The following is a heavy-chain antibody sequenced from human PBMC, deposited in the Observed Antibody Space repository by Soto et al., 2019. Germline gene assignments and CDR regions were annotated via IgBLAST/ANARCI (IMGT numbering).Heavy chain of an antibody. D-gene: IGHD3-10*01. J-gene: IGHJ6*02. CDR3: ARAERGVAYFYYYYGMDV. CDR2: INHSGST. CDR1: GGSFSGYY. V-gene: IGHV4-34*01. Sequence: SETLSLTCAVYGGSFSGYYWSWIRQPPGKGQEWIGEINHSGSTNYNPSLKSRVTISVDTSKNQFSLKLSSVTAADTAVYYCARAERGVAYFYYYYGMDVWGQGTTVTVSS.